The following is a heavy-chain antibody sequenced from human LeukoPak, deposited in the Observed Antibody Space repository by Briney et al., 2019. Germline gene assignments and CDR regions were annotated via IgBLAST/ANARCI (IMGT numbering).Heavy chain of an antibody. V-gene: IGHV4-39*07. J-gene: IGHJ4*02. CDR2: LYYNGGT. CDR3: ARDDYGDYGFFDY. Sequence: SETLSLTCIVSGGSIVSSSFYWGWIRQPPGKGLQWIGSLYYNGGTYYNPSLKSRVTISVNTSKNQFSLKLSSVTAADTAVYYCARDDYGDYGFFDYWGQGTLVTVSS. D-gene: IGHD4-17*01. CDR1: GGSIVSSSFY.